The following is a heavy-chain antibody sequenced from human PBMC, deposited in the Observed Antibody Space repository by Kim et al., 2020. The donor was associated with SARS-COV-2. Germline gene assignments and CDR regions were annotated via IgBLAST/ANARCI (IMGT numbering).Heavy chain of an antibody. D-gene: IGHD3-22*01. CDR2: ISSNSGHT. V-gene: IGHV1-18*01. CDR1: GYSFSNYG. J-gene: IGHJ4*01. Sequence: ASVKVSCKASGYSFSNYGLVWARQAPGQSLEWMGWISSNSGHTKYAQNVQGRVTLTTDTSTNTGYMELSSLRSDDTAVYYCAPYYDSNSYRGQWDWGQGTPVTVSS. CDR3: APYYDSNSYRGQWD.